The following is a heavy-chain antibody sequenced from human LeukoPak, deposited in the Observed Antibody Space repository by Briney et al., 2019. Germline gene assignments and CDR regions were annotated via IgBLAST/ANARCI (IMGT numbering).Heavy chain of an antibody. J-gene: IGHJ4*02. CDR1: GFTFSSYG. CDR3: ARDRMSITAAGTGGDY. D-gene: IGHD6-13*01. V-gene: IGHV3-30*03. CDR2: ISYDGSNK. Sequence: GGSLRLSCAASGFTFSSYGMHWVRQAPGKGLEWVAVISYDGSNKYYADSVKGRFTISRDNAKTSLYLQMNSLRAEDTAVYYCARDRMSITAAGTGGDYWGQGTLVTVSS.